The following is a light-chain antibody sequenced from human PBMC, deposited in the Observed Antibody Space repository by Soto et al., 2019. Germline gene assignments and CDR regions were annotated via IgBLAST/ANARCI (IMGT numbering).Light chain of an antibody. V-gene: IGKV3-11*01. J-gene: IGKJ1*01. Sequence: EIVLTQSPATLSLSPGERATLSCRTSQSVNIYLAWYQQKPGQAPRLLIYDASNRVTGIPARFSGSGSGTDFTLTITSREPADFAVYYFQQRFNWPRTFGQGTKVEIK. CDR1: QSVNIY. CDR3: QQRFNWPRT. CDR2: DAS.